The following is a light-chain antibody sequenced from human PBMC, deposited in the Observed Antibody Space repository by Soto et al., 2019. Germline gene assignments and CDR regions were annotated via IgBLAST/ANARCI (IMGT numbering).Light chain of an antibody. CDR3: QQYGRTSWT. Sequence: EIVLTQSPGTLSLSPGEGATLSCRASQSVSTNFFAWYQQKPGQAPRLLIYGASTRATGIPDRFSGSGSGTDFTLTISRREPEDFAVYYCQQYGRTSWTFGQGT. CDR2: GAS. V-gene: IGKV3-20*01. J-gene: IGKJ1*01. CDR1: QSVSTNF.